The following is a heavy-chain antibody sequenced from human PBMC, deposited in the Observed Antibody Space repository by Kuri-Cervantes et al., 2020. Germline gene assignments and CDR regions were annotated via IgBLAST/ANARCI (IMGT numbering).Heavy chain of an antibody. J-gene: IGHJ4*02. V-gene: IGHV3-30*03. Sequence: GESLKISCAAPGFTFSSYGKHWVRQAPGKGLEWVAVISYDGSNKYYADSVKGRFTISRDNSKNTLYLQMNSLIAEDTAVYYCARDGRFVVVPSVWGQGTLVTVSS. CDR2: ISYDGSNK. D-gene: IGHD2-2*01. CDR1: GFTFSSYG. CDR3: ARDGRFVVVPSV.